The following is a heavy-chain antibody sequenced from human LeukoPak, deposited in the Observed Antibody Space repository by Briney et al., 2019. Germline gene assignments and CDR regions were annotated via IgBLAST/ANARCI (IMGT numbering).Heavy chain of an antibody. Sequence: PGGSLRLSCAASGFTFSNYDMHWVRQAPGKGLEWVALISYDGRNKNCADSVRGRFTISRDNSKNTLYLQMNSLRAEDTAVYYCAKDIPGYNYGSDYWGQGTLVTVSS. CDR1: GFTFSNYD. V-gene: IGHV3-30*18. CDR2: ISYDGRNK. D-gene: IGHD1-1*01. CDR3: AKDIPGYNYGSDY. J-gene: IGHJ4*02.